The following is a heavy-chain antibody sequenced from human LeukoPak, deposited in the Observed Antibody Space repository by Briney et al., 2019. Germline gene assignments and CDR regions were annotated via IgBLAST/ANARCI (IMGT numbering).Heavy chain of an antibody. D-gene: IGHD3-10*01. Sequence: ASVKVSCKASGYTFTSYGISWVRQAPGQGLEWMGWISAYNGNTNYAQKLQGRVTMTTDTSASTAYMELRSLRSDDTAVYYCARDDEYYYGSGSYFFWGQGTMVTVSS. CDR2: ISAYNGNT. CDR3: ARDDEYYYGSGSYFF. J-gene: IGHJ3*01. CDR1: GYTFTSYG. V-gene: IGHV1-18*01.